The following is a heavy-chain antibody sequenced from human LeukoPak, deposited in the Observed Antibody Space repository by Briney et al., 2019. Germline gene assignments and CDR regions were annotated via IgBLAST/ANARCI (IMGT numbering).Heavy chain of an antibody. V-gene: IGHV3-48*04. D-gene: IGHD6-13*01. J-gene: IGHJ5*01. CDR1: GFTFSGYS. CDR2: ISSSSGTI. Sequence: GSLRLSCAASGFTFSGYSINWVRQAPGKGLEWVSYISSSSGTIYYADSVKGRFTISRDNAKNSLYLQMNSLRAEDTAVYYCARDLFFGSRWYEGWFDSWGQGTLVTVSS. CDR3: ARDLFFGSRWYEGWFDS.